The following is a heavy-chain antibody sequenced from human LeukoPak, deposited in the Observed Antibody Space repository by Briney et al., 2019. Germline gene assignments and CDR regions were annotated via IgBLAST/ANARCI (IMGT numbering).Heavy chain of an antibody. D-gene: IGHD3-9*01. CDR1: GFTVSSNY. V-gene: IGHV3-53*01. J-gene: IGHJ4*02. Sequence: GGSLRLSCAASGFTVSSNYMSWVRQAPGKGLEWVSVIYSGGSTYYADSVKGRFTTSRDNSKNTLYLQMNSLRAEDTAVYYCARSDDILTGYGFDYWGQGTLVTVSS. CDR3: ARSDDILTGYGFDY. CDR2: IYSGGST.